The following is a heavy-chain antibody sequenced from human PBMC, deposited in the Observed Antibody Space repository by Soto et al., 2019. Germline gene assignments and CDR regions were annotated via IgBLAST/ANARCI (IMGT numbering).Heavy chain of an antibody. J-gene: IGHJ6*02. CDR1: GFSISSYW. V-gene: IGHV5-51*01. Sequence: EVQLLQSGAQVKKPGESLKISCKGSGFSISSYWLGWVRQMPGKGLEWMGIIFPGDPDVRYNPSFQGQVTISADTSINNPYRKRTILKASDTAMYYCASSSVSGLMFPPCLDVWGQGTTVTVSS. CDR2: IFPGDPDV. CDR3: ASSSVSGLMFPPCLDV. D-gene: IGHD2-8*01.